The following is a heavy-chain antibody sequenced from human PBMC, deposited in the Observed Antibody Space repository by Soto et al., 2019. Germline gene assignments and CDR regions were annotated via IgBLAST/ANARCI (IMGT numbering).Heavy chain of an antibody. CDR2: IYYSGST. CDR1: GGSISSGGYY. J-gene: IGHJ6*02. V-gene: IGHV4-31*03. CDR3: ASERRGATLHYYGMDV. Sequence: SETLSLTCTVSGGSISSGGYYWSWIRQHPGKGLEWIGYIYYSGSTYYNPSLKSRVTISVDTSKNQFSLKLSSVTAADTAVYYCASERRGATLHYYGMDVWGQGTTVTVSS. D-gene: IGHD1-26*01.